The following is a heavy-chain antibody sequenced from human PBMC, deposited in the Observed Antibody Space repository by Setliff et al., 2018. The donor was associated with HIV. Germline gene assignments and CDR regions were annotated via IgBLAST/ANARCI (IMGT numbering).Heavy chain of an antibody. J-gene: IGHJ6*03. D-gene: IGHD3-22*01. CDR1: GGTFSTYV. V-gene: IGHV1-69*13. CDR3: ARLSGDNSGQPYYYYMDV. Sequence: SVKVSCKTSGGTFSTYVISWVRQAPGQGLEWMGGIITIFGTPNYAQKFQDRVTITADESTTTVYMELSSLRFEDTAMYYCARLSGDNSGQPYYYYMDVWGKGTTVTVSS. CDR2: IITIFGTP.